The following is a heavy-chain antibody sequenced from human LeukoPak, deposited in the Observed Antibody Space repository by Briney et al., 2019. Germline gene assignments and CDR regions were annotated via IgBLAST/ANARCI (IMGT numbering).Heavy chain of an antibody. J-gene: IGHJ4*02. Sequence: SETLSLTCTVSGGSISSYYWSWIRQPAGKGLEWIGRIYTSGSTNYNPSLKSRVTMSVDTSKNQFSLKLSSVTAAGTAVYYCARSHYDFWSGPTDYWGQGTLVTVSS. CDR3: ARSHYDFWSGPTDY. CDR1: GGSISSYY. D-gene: IGHD3-3*01. V-gene: IGHV4-4*07. CDR2: IYTSGST.